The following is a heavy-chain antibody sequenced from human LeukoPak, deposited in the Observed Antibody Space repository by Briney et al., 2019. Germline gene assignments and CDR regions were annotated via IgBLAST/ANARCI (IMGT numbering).Heavy chain of an antibody. CDR3: AKGPSDIAVGLGAFDI. V-gene: IGHV3-30*18. Sequence: GGSLRLSCAASGFTFSSYGMHWVRQAPGKGLEWVAIISYDGGNKYYADSVKGRFTISGDNSENTLYLQMNSLRAEDTAVYYCAKGPSDIAVGLGAFDIWGQGTMVTVSS. CDR2: ISYDGGNK. J-gene: IGHJ3*02. CDR1: GFTFSSYG. D-gene: IGHD6-19*01.